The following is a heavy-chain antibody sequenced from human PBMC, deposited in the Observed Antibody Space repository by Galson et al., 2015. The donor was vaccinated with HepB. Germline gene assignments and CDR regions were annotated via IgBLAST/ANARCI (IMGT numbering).Heavy chain of an antibody. D-gene: IGHD6-19*01. V-gene: IGHV3-7*03. CDR3: ARFSRGGWSNYYYYGMDV. CDR2: IKQDGSEK. J-gene: IGHJ6*02. Sequence: GLEWVANIKQDGSEKYYVDSVKGRFTISRDNAKNSLYLQMNSPRAEDTAVYYCARFSRGGWSNYYYYGMDVWGQGTTVTVSS.